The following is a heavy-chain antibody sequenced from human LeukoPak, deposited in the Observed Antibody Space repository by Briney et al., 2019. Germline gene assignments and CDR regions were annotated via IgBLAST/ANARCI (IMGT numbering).Heavy chain of an antibody. CDR2: ISGSDGAT. V-gene: IGHV3-23*01. Sequence: GGSLRLSCVGTGFTFSAYGMSWVRQAPGKGLESVSSISGSDGATSYADSVKGRFTISRDNSKNTLYLQMNSLRAEDTAVYYCAKDMRGVVLVPRAYYFDSWGQGTLVTVSS. J-gene: IGHJ4*02. D-gene: IGHD2-8*02. CDR3: AKDMRGVVLVPRAYYFDS. CDR1: GFTFSAYG.